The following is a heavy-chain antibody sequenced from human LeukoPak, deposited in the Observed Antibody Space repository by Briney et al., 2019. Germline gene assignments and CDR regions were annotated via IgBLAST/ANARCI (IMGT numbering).Heavy chain of an antibody. Sequence: GGSLRLSCAASGFTFDDYAMHWVRQAPGKGLEWVSLISGDGGSTYYADSVMGRFTISRDNSKNSLYLQMNSLRTEDTALYYCAKDRSPTLGSSWSLYYYYGMDVWGQGTTVTVSS. V-gene: IGHV3-43*02. CDR3: AKDRSPTLGSSWSLYYYYGMDV. J-gene: IGHJ6*02. D-gene: IGHD6-13*01. CDR1: GFTFDDYA. CDR2: ISGDGGST.